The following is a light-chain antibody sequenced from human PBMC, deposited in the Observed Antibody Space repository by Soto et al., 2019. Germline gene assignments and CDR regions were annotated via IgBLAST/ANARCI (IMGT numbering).Light chain of an antibody. V-gene: IGKV1-39*01. CDR3: QQSYSTPWT. CDR1: QSISSY. Sequence: QVTQVPSSLSASVGDRVTITCRASQSISSYLNWYQQKPGKAPKLLIYAASSLQSGVPSRFSGSGSGTDFTLTISSLQPEDFATYYCQQSYSTPWTFGQGTKVDIK. CDR2: AAS. J-gene: IGKJ1*01.